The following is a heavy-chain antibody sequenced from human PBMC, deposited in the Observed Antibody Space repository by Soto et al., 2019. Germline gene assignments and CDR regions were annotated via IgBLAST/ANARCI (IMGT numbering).Heavy chain of an antibody. Sequence: QVQLVQYGAAVKKPGASVKVSCKASGYTFTSYGMTWVRQAPGQGLEWMGRVNIYEGSTNYAQKFQGRVTMTTDTSTSTAYLELRSLRADDTAIYYCAREGGGYSYGDYWGQGTLVTVSS. J-gene: IGHJ4*02. D-gene: IGHD5-18*01. CDR2: VNIYEGST. CDR1: GYTFTSYG. CDR3: AREGGGYSYGDY. V-gene: IGHV1-18*01.